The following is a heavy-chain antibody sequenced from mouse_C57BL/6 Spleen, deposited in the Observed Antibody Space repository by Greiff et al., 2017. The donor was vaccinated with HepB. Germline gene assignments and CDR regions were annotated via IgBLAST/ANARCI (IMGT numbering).Heavy chain of an antibody. V-gene: IGHV5-17*01. J-gene: IGHJ1*03. Sequence: EVKLQESGGGLVKPGGSLKLSCAASGFTFSDYGMHWVRQAPEKGLEWVAYISSGSSTIYYADTVKGRFTISRDNAKNTLFLQMTSLRSEDTAMYYCARSDWDDWYFDVWGTGTTVTVSS. CDR1: GFTFSDYG. CDR2: ISSGSSTI. D-gene: IGHD4-1*01. CDR3: ARSDWDDWYFDV.